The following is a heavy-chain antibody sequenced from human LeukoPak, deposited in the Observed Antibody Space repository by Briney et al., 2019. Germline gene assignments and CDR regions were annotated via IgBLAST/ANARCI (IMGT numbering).Heavy chain of an antibody. CDR1: GFTFSSHA. CDR3: GRYDYNRHVAY. D-gene: IGHD5-24*01. J-gene: IGHJ4*02. V-gene: IGHV3-23*01. CDR2: ISATGGST. Sequence: GGSLRLSCAASGFTFSSHAMIWVRQAPGKGLEWVSPISATGGSTYYADSVKGRFTISRDNSKNTLYLQMNSLRADDTAVYYCGRYDYNRHVAYWGQGTLVAVSS.